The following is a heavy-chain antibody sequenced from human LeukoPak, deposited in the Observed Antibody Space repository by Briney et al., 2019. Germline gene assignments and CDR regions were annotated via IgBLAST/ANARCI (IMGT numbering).Heavy chain of an antibody. Sequence: HPGRSLRLSCAASGFTFSSYAMHWVRRAPGKGLEWVAVISYDGSNKYYADSVKGRFTISRDNSKNTLYLQMNSLRAEDTAVYYCARSNVLRFLEWRTPSGAFDIWGQGTMVTVSS. CDR1: GFTFSSYA. V-gene: IGHV3-30-3*01. CDR2: ISYDGSNK. J-gene: IGHJ3*02. D-gene: IGHD3-3*01. CDR3: ARSNVLRFLEWRTPSGAFDI.